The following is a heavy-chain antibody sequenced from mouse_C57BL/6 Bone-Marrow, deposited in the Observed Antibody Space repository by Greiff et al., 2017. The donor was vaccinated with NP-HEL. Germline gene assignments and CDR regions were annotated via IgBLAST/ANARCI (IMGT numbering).Heavy chain of an antibody. CDR3: ARGGYDTPFAY. Sequence: EVKLQESGPGLVKPSQSLSLTCSVTGYSITSGYYWNWIRQFPGNKLEWMGYISYDGSNNYNPSLKNRISITRDTSKNQFFLKLNSVTTEDTATYYCARGGYDTPFAYWGQGTLVTVSA. D-gene: IGHD2-2*01. J-gene: IGHJ3*01. CDR2: ISYDGSN. CDR1: GYSITSGYY. V-gene: IGHV3-6*01.